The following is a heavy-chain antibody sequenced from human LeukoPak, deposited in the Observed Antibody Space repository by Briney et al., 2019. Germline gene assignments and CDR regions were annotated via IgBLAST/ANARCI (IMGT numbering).Heavy chain of an antibody. Sequence: PSETLSLTCTVSGGSISSYYWSWIRQPPGKGLEWIGYIYYSGSTNYNPSLKSRVTISVDTSKNQFSLKLSSVTAADTAVYYCGRDLRDYYDSSGYWFDPWGQGTLVTVSS. CDR1: GGSISSYY. D-gene: IGHD3-22*01. CDR3: GRDLRDYYDSSGYWFDP. V-gene: IGHV4-59*01. CDR2: IYYSGST. J-gene: IGHJ5*02.